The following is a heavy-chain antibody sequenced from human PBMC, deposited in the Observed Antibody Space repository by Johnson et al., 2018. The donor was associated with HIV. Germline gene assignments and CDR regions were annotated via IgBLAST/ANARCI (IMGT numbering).Heavy chain of an antibody. Sequence: QVQLVESGGGVVQPGRSLRLSCAASGFTFSSYAMHWVRQAPGKGLEWVAVISYDGSNKYYAESVKGRFTISRDNSKSTLYLKMNSLRAEDTAVYYCARAPHDAFDVWGQGTMVTVSS. J-gene: IGHJ3*01. CDR2: ISYDGSNK. V-gene: IGHV3-30*04. CDR3: ARAPHDAFDV. CDR1: GFTFSSYA.